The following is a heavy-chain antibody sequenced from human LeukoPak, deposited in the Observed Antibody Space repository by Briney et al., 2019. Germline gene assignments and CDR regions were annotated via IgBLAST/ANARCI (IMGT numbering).Heavy chain of an antibody. V-gene: IGHV3-74*01. J-gene: IGHJ6*03. Sequence: GGSLRLSCAASGFTFSSYWIHWVRQAPGKGLVWVSRINSEGSSTSYADSVKGRFTISRDNAKNTLYLQMNSLRAEDTAVYYCARDYDRYYMDVWGKGTTVTISS. CDR2: INSEGSST. CDR3: ARDYDRYYMDV. D-gene: IGHD3-3*01. CDR1: GFTFSSYW.